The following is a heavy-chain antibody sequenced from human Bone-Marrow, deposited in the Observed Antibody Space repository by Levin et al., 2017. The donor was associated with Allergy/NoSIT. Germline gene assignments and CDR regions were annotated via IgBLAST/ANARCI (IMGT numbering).Heavy chain of an antibody. CDR2: INSDGSST. V-gene: IGHV3-74*01. Sequence: PGGSLRLSCAASGFTLSDYWMHWVRQAPGKGLVWVSRINSDGSSTRYADFVKGRFTIARDSAKNTLYLQMNSLRAEDTAVYSCAREWVNVNWFDAWGRGTLVTVSS. CDR1: GFTLSDYW. J-gene: IGHJ5*02. D-gene: IGHD1-1*01. CDR3: AREWVNVNWFDA.